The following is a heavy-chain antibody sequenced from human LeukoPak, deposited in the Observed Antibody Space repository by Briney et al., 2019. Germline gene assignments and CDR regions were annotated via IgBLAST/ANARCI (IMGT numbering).Heavy chain of an antibody. D-gene: IGHD6-13*01. V-gene: IGHV3-30*18. J-gene: IGHJ4*02. Sequence: GGSLRLSCAASGFSFSNYGMHWVRQGPGKGLEWVAVISNDGSHIHYADSVKGRFTISRDSSKNTLYLQMNSLRAEDTAVYYCAKSYSNTWPSPDVDYWGQGTLVTVSS. CDR3: AKSYSNTWPSPDVDY. CDR1: GFSFSNYG. CDR2: ISNDGSHI.